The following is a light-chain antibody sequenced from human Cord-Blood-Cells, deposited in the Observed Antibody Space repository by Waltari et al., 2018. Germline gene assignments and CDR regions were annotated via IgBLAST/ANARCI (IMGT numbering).Light chain of an antibody. J-gene: IGLJ2*01. Sequence: QSALTQPASVSGSPGQSITISCPGPSRDVGGYNYVPWYQQHPGKAPKLMIYDVSNRPSGVSNRFSGSKSGNTASLTISGLQAEDEADYYCSSYTSSSTVVFGGGTKLTVL. CDR1: SRDVGGYNY. V-gene: IGLV2-14*01. CDR3: SSYTSSSTVV. CDR2: DVS.